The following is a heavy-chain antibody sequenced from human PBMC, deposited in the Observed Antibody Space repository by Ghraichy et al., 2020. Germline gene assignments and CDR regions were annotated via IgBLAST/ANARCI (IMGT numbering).Heavy chain of an antibody. CDR2: INPSGGST. CDR1: GYTFTSYY. V-gene: IGHV1-46*01. Sequence: ASVKVSCKASGYTFTSYYMHWVRQAPGQGLEWMGIINPSGGSTTYAQKFQGRVIMTGDTSTSTVYMELSSLRTEDTAVFYCARDSPVVVPAASYFFDYWGQGTLVTVSS. CDR3: ARDSPVVVPAASYFFDY. D-gene: IGHD2-2*01. J-gene: IGHJ4*02.